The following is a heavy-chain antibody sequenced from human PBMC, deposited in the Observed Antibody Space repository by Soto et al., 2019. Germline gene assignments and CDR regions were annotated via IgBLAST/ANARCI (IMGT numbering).Heavy chain of an antibody. V-gene: IGHV4-4*02. J-gene: IGHJ6*03. CDR1: SGSISTVNW. Sequence: QVQLQESGPGLVKPSETLSLTCAVSSGSISTVNWWSWVRQPPGKGLEWIGDIYHSGSTNYNPSLKSRLTMAGDKAKNQFSLKLKSVPAADAAVYYGARGDRGYSVHPGASSGGSYYYYLDVWGKGTTVTVSS. CDR2: IYHSGST. CDR3: ARGDRGYSVHPGASSGGSYYYYLDV. D-gene: IGHD5-12*01.